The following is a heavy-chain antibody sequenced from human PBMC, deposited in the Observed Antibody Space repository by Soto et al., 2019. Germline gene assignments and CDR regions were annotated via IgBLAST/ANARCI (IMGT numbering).Heavy chain of an antibody. CDR2: IWYDGSNK. J-gene: IGHJ6*02. CDR3: AREEQLATYGMDV. V-gene: IGHV3-33*01. D-gene: IGHD6-13*01. Sequence: QVQLVESGGGVVQPGRSLRLSCAASGFTFSSYGMHWVRQAPGKGLEWVAVIWYDGSNKYYADSVKGRFTISRDNSKNTLYLQMISLRAEDTAVYYCAREEQLATYGMDVWGQGTTVTVSS. CDR1: GFTFSSYG.